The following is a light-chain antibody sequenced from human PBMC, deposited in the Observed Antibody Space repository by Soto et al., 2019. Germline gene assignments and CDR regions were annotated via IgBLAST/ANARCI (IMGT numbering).Light chain of an antibody. V-gene: IGKV1-12*01. CDR1: QNIHSW. CDR2: AAS. Sequence: DIQMTQSPSSVSESVGDRVTITCRASQNIHSWLAWYQKQPGKDPKILIYAASNLQNGVPSRFSGSGSGTDFNLTISSLQTEDFATYYCEQVNSFPITYGQGTRLEIK. J-gene: IGKJ5*01. CDR3: EQVNSFPIT.